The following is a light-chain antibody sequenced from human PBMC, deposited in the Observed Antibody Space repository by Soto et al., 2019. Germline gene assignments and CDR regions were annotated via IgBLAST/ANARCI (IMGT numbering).Light chain of an antibody. CDR3: QQYGNSPPYT. CDR1: QSVSSNY. CDR2: AAS. J-gene: IGKJ2*01. V-gene: IGKV3-20*01. Sequence: EIVLTQSPGTLSLSPGERATLSCRASQSVSSNYLAWYQQKPGQAPRLLIYAASSRATGIPDRFSGSGSGTDFTLTISGLEPEDFAVYFCQQYGNSPPYTFGQGTNLVIK.